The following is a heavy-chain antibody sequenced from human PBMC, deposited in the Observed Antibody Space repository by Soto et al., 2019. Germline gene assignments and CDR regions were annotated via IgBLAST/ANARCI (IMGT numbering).Heavy chain of an antibody. CDR1: GFAFRESI. CDR3: ATDTGDIEVVPATT. V-gene: IGHV3-21*04. D-gene: IGHD2-15*01. Sequence: GSLRLSCAASGFAFRESIMNWVRQPPGKGLEWLSSISTNSNYIRYADSVKGRFTISRDNAKNSLSLQMMNLRADDTALYYCATDTGDIEVVPATTWGRGTLVTVSS. J-gene: IGHJ4*02. CDR2: ISTNSNYI.